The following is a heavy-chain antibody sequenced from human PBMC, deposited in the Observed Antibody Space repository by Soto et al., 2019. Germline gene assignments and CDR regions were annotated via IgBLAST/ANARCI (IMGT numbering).Heavy chain of an antibody. CDR3: ARGDFYDSSGPFSDAFDI. J-gene: IGHJ3*02. D-gene: IGHD3-22*01. CDR1: GFTFTTYW. CDR2: IKPDGGEK. V-gene: IGHV3-7*04. Sequence: GSLRLSCAASGFTFTTYWMSWVRQARGKGLEWVANIKPDGGEKWYVDSVRGRFTISRDNAKNSLYLQMNSLRAEDTAVYYCARGDFYDSSGPFSDAFDIWGQGTMVTVS.